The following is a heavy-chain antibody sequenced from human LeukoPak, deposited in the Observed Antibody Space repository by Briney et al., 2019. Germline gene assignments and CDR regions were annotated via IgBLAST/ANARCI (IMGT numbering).Heavy chain of an antibody. J-gene: IGHJ4*02. CDR3: ARSGIADH. CDR1: GFTFSSYA. D-gene: IGHD6-13*01. CDR2: INHSGST. Sequence: GSLRLSCAASGFTFSSYAMSWVRQAPGKGLEWIGEINHSGSTNYNPSLKSRVTISVDTSKNQFSLKLSSVTAADTAVYYCARSGIADHWGQGTLVTVSS. V-gene: IGHV4-34*01.